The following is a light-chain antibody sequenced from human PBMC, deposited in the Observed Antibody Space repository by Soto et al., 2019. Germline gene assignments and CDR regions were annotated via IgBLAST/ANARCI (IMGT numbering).Light chain of an antibody. V-gene: IGKV3-15*01. CDR1: QSVGSN. Sequence: IVMSQSPTTLSVSPGERATLSCRASQSVGSNLAWYQQKPGQAPRLLIYGGSTRATGIPARFSGSGSGTEFTLSISSLQSEDFAVYYCQQYNNWPPLFGQGTRLAI. CDR3: QQYNNWPPL. CDR2: GGS. J-gene: IGKJ5*01.